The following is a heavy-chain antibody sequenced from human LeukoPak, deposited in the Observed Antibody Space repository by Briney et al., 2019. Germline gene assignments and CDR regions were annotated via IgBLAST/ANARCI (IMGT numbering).Heavy chain of an antibody. Sequence: GSLRLSCAASGFTFDDYGMSWIRQPPGKGLEWIGYIYYRVTSDYNPSLKSRVTMSVDMSTRQISLKLSSVTAADTAVYYCARAVGGDGSGSLWGPGTLVTVSS. D-gene: IGHD3-10*01. J-gene: IGHJ4*02. CDR3: ARAVGGDGSGSL. CDR1: GFTFDDYG. CDR2: IYYRVTS. V-gene: IGHV4-59*01.